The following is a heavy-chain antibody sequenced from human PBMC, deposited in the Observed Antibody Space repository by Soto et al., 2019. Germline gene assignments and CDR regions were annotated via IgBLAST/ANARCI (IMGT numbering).Heavy chain of an antibody. D-gene: IGHD4-17*01. Sequence: EAQLLESGGGLVQPGGSLRLSCAASAFTFTSYGMSWVRQAPGKGLEWVSGISGSGGSTYYPDSVKGRFTISRDNSKNTLYLQMNSLRAEDTAVYYCAKGSTMTILPYYFDYWGQGTLVTVSS. CDR2: ISGSGGST. CDR1: AFTFTSYG. J-gene: IGHJ4*02. V-gene: IGHV3-23*01. CDR3: AKGSTMTILPYYFDY.